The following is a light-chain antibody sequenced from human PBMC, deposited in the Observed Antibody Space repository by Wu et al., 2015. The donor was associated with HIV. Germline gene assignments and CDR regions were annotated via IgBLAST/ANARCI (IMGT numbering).Light chain of an antibody. CDR3: QQYGSSPLT. V-gene: IGKV3-20*01. CDR1: QSVSSNY. CDR2: GAS. Sequence: EIVLTQSPGTLSLSPGERGTLSCGASQSVSSNYLAWYQQKPDQAPRLLIYGASSRATGIPDRFSGSGSGTDFTLTISRLEPEDFALYYCQQYGSSPLTFGGGTRVEIK. J-gene: IGKJ4*01.